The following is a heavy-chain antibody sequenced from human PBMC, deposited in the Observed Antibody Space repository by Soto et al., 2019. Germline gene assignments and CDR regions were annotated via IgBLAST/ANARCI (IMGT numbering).Heavy chain of an antibody. Sequence: QVQLVESGGGVVQPGGSLRLSCVASGFTFSTYAMFWVRQAPGKGLEWVALIWYDGSNEKYADSVKGRFTISRDNSKNTLYLERNRLRAEDTAVYYWARQFLDGDHVTHYWGQGTLVTVNS. V-gene: IGHV3-33*01. CDR3: ARQFLDGDHVTHY. CDR1: GFTFSTYA. J-gene: IGHJ4*02. CDR2: IWYDGSNE. D-gene: IGHD4-17*01.